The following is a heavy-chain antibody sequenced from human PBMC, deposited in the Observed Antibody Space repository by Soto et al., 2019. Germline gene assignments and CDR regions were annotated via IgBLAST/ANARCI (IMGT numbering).Heavy chain of an antibody. CDR1: GYTFTSYA. V-gene: IGHV1-3*01. J-gene: IGHJ6*02. CDR3: ARYLSPVPFIWFGSHSHRDYGMDV. D-gene: IGHD3-10*01. CDR2: INAGNGNT. Sequence: ASVKVSCKASGYTFTSYAMHWVRQAPGQRLEWMGWINAGNGNTKYSQKFQGRVTITRDTSASTAYMELSSLRSDDTALYYCARYLSPVPFIWFGSHSHRDYGMDVWGQGTTVTVSS.